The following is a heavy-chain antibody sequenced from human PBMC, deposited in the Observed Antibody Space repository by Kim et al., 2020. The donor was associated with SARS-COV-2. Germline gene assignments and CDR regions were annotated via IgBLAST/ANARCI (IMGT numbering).Heavy chain of an antibody. CDR3: AKGPGGMDV. Sequence: GSIGYPDSVKGRFTISRDNAKNSLYLQMNSLRAEDTALYYCAKGPGGMDVWGQGTTVTVSS. J-gene: IGHJ6*02. V-gene: IGHV3-9*01. CDR2: GSI.